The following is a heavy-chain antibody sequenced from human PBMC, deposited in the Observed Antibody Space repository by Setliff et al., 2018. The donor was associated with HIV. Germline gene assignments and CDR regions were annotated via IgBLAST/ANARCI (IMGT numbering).Heavy chain of an antibody. CDR2: ISGSGSII. J-gene: IGHJ1*01. CDR3: AGAVAAGAEYFQR. CDR1: TFTFNDYY. V-gene: IGHV3-11*04. D-gene: IGHD2-15*01. Sequence: SGGSLRLSCAASTFTFNDYYMTWIRQAPGKGLEWVSYISGSGSIIYYADSVMGRFTISRDNGKHSLFLQMNSLRPEDTAVYYCAGAVAAGAEYFQRWGQGTLVTVSS.